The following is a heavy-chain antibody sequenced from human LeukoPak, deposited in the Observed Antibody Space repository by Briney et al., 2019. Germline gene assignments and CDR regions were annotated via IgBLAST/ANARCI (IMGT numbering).Heavy chain of an antibody. Sequence: VESLMISCKASAYSFTSYWIGWVRQLPAKGLEWMGIIYPGDSATPYSPSFHGHVTISADKSLSTSYLQWSSLKDSDTAMYYCARLQLTSGRPNWFDPWGQGTLVIVSS. CDR1: AYSFTSYW. J-gene: IGHJ5*02. CDR2: IYPGDSAT. CDR3: ARLQLTSGRPNWFDP. V-gene: IGHV5-51*01. D-gene: IGHD4/OR15-4a*01.